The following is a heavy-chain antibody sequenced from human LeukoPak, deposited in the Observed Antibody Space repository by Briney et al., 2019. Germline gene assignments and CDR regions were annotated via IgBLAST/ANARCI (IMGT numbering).Heavy chain of an antibody. J-gene: IGHJ4*02. CDR2: VFYSGST. CDR3: AREALYYYDSSERLVDY. CDR1: GGSISSYY. D-gene: IGHD3-22*01. V-gene: IGHV4-59*01. Sequence: SETLSLTCTVSGGSISSYYWSWIRQPPGKGLEWIGYVFYSGSTNYNPSLKSRVTISVDTSKKQFSLKLSSVTAADTAVYYCAREALYYYDSSERLVDYWGQGTLVTVSS.